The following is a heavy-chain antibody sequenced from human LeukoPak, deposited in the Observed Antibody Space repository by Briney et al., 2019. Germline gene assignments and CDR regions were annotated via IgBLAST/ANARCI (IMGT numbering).Heavy chain of an antibody. CDR3: AGARYSGYDWGYYFDY. V-gene: IGHV3-30*03. D-gene: IGHD5-12*01. CDR2: ISYDGSNK. CDR1: GFTFSSYW. J-gene: IGHJ4*02. Sequence: TGGSLRLSCAASGFTFSSYWMSWVRQAPGKGLEWVAVISYDGSNKYYADSVKGRFTISRDNSKNTLYLQMNSLRAEDTAVYYCAGARYSGYDWGYYFDYWGQGTLVTVSS.